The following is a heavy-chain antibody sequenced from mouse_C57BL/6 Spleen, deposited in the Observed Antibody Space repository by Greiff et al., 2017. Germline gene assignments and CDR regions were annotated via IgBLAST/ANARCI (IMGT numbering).Heavy chain of an antibody. Sequence: VQLQQSGPELVKPGASVKISCKASGYTFTDYYMNWVKQSHGKSLEWIGDINPNNGGTSYNQKFKGKATLTVDKSSSTAYMELRSLTSEDSAVYYCATGSSPTGYFDVRGTGNTVSVSS. D-gene: IGHD1-1*01. CDR2: INPNNGGT. CDR3: ATGSSPTGYFDV. J-gene: IGHJ1*03. CDR1: GYTFTDYY. V-gene: IGHV1-26*01.